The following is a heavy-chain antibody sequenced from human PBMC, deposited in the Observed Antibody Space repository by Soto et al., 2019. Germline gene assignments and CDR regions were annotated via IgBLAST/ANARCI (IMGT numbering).Heavy chain of an antibody. CDR2: IYPGDSDT. CDR1: GYSFSDYW. V-gene: IGHV5-51*01. D-gene: IGHD4-17*01. J-gene: IGHJ6*02. Sequence: PGESLKISCKASGYSFSDYWIGWVRQMPGRGLEWMGIIYPGDSDTRYSPSFQGQVTISADKSISTAYLQWSSLKASDTAMYYCARLMTTVTNWLYGMDVWGQGTTVTVSS. CDR3: ARLMTTVTNWLYGMDV.